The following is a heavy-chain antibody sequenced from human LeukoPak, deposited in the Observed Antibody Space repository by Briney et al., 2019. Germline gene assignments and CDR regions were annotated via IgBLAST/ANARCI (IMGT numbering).Heavy chain of an antibody. CDR1: GGSINNNW. D-gene: IGHD1/OR15-1a*01. CDR2: IYRGETT. CDR3: ATHWLEATKTYSYWFDP. J-gene: IGHJ5*02. V-gene: IGHV4-4*09. Sequence: SEGLSLTCADPGGSINNNWRSWIRQPPGKGLEWIGYIYRGETTNYNPSLKSRVTLSVDTSKNQISLNLNSVTASDTAVYYCATHWLEATKTYSYWFDPWGQGTLVTVSS.